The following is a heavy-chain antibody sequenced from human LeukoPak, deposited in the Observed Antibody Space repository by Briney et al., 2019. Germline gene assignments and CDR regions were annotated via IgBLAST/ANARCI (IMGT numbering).Heavy chain of an antibody. V-gene: IGHV1-2*02. Sequence: ASVKVSCKASGYTFTGYYMHWVRQAPGQGLEWMGWINPNSGGTNYAQKFQGRVTMTRNTSISTAYMELSSLRSEDTAVYYCARGQTGIAAAGTEYYFDYWGQGTLATVSS. CDR1: GYTFTGYY. J-gene: IGHJ4*02. CDR2: INPNSGGT. D-gene: IGHD6-13*01. CDR3: ARGQTGIAAAGTEYYFDY.